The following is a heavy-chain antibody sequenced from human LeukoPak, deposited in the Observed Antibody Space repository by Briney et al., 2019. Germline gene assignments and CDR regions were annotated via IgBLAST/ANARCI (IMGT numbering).Heavy chain of an antibody. CDR2: ISGSGGST. CDR3: AKQLGSTSEGY. Sequence: GGSLRLSCAASGCTFSSYAMSWVRQAPGKGLEWVSAISGSGGSTYYADSVKGRFTISRDNSKNPLYLQMNRLRDDDTAVYYCAKQLGSTSEGYWGEGTLDSVSS. V-gene: IGHV3-23*01. J-gene: IGHJ4*02. D-gene: IGHD6-19*01. CDR1: GCTFSSYA.